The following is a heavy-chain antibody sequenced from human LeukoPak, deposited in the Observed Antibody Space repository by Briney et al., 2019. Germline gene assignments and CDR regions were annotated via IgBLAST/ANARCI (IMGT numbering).Heavy chain of an antibody. D-gene: IGHD2-21*01. Sequence: GGSLRLSCAASGFTFSSYWMHWVRQAPGKGLVWVSRIKTDGSSTSYADSVKGRFTISRDNAKNTLYLQMNSLRAEDTAVYYCARGHIVVVIASSGDFDYWGQGTLVTVSS. CDR3: ARGHIVVVIASSGDFDY. CDR1: GFTFSSYW. CDR2: IKTDGSST. J-gene: IGHJ4*02. V-gene: IGHV3-74*01.